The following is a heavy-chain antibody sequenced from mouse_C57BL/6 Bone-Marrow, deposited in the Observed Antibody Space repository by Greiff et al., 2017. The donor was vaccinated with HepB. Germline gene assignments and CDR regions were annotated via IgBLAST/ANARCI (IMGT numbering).Heavy chain of an antibody. J-gene: IGHJ3*01. Sequence: QVQLKQSGAELARPGASVKLSCKASGYTFTSYGISWVKQRTGQGLEWIGEIYPRSGNTYYNEKFKGKATLTADKSSSTAYMELRSLTSEDSAVYFCAPYYYGSSVAYWGQGTLVTVSA. V-gene: IGHV1-81*01. CDR2: IYPRSGNT. CDR3: APYYYGSSVAY. D-gene: IGHD1-1*01. CDR1: GYTFTSYG.